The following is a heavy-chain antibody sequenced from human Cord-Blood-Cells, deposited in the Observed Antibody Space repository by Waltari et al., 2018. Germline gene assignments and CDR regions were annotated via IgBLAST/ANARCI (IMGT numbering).Heavy chain of an antibody. CDR2: IYSGGST. CDR3: ARDVGPPDCSGGSCYSDY. J-gene: IGHJ4*02. V-gene: IGHV3-53*01. Sequence: GLEWVSVIYSGGSTYYADSVKGRFTISRDNSKNTLYLQMNSLRAEDTAVYYCARDVGPPDCSGGSCYSDYWGQGTLVTVSS. D-gene: IGHD2-15*01.